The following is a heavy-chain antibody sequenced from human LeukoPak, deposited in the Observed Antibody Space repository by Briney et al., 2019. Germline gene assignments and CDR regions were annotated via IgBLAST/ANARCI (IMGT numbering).Heavy chain of an antibody. CDR2: INHSGST. Sequence: KPSETLSLTCAVYGGSFSGYYWSWIRQPPGKGLEWIGEINHSGSTNYNPSLKSRVTISVDTSKNQFSLKLSSVTAADTAVYYCARRGWLRFRSLGFDYWGQGTLVTVSS. J-gene: IGHJ4*02. V-gene: IGHV4-34*01. CDR1: GGSFSGYY. D-gene: IGHD5-12*01. CDR3: ARRGWLRFRSLGFDY.